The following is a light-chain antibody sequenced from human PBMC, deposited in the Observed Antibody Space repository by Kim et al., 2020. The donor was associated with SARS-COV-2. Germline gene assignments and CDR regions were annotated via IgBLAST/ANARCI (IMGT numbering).Light chain of an antibody. J-gene: IGKJ2*01. V-gene: IGKV3-15*01. Sequence: EIVMTQSPATLSVSPGERATLSCRASQSVSSNLAWYQQKPGQAPRLLIYGASTRATGVPARFSGSGSGTEFTLTISSLHSEDFAVYYCQQYDNWPPYTFGQGTKLEI. CDR3: QQYDNWPPYT. CDR1: QSVSSN. CDR2: GAS.